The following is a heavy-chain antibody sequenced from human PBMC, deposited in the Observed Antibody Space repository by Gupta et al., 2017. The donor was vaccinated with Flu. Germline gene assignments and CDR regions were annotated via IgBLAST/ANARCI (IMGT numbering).Heavy chain of an antibody. J-gene: IGHJ6*02. CDR2: LYSGGSI. CDR3: ARSGFGSGSYIYYGLDV. D-gene: IGHD3-10*01. V-gene: IGHV3-66*02. CDR1: GFNVNSNY. Sequence: EVQLVESGGDLVQPGGSLRLSCAVSGFNVNSNYMNWVRQAPGKGLEWVSVLYSGGSIKYADSVKGRFTISRDSSKNTLYLQMNSLGAEDTAVYYCARSGFGSGSYIYYGLDVWGQGTTVTVS.